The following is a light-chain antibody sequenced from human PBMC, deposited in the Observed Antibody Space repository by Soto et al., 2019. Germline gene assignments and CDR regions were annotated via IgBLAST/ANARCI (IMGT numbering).Light chain of an antibody. CDR1: QSVITN. J-gene: IGKJ4*01. CDR3: QQYHNWPPLT. V-gene: IGKV3-15*01. Sequence: EIMLTQSPGTLSLSTGERATLSCRASQSVITNLAWYQQKPGQAPRLLIYGASTRAAITPARFSGSGSGTEFTLTISSLQSEDFAVYYCQQYHNWPPLTFGGGTKVAIK. CDR2: GAS.